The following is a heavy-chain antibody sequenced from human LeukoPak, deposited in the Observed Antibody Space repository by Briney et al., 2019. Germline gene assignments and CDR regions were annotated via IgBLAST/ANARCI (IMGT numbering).Heavy chain of an antibody. CDR2: ISFNGSNK. Sequence: PGRSLRLSCAASGFTFRSYAMHWVRQAPGKGLEWVAVISFNGSNKYYADSVKGRFTISRDNSKNTLYLQVDRQRVEDTAVYYCTRDHNRRLGELSLLDYWGQGTLVTVSS. D-gene: IGHD3-16*02. CDR3: TRDHNRRLGELSLLDY. V-gene: IGHV3-30*04. CDR1: GFTFRSYA. J-gene: IGHJ4*02.